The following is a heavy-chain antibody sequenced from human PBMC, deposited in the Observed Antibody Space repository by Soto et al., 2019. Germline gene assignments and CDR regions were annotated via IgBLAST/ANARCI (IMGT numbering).Heavy chain of an antibody. CDR3: ARSYSDLWSRPDDAFDI. CDR2: IYYSGST. Sequence: PSETLSLTCTVSGGSISSGDYYWSWIRQPPGKGLEWIGYIYYSGSTYYNPSLKSRVTISVDTSKNQFSLKLSSVTAADTAVYYCARSYSDLWSRPDDAFDIWGHGTMVTVSS. J-gene: IGHJ3*02. V-gene: IGHV4-30-4*01. CDR1: GGSISSGDYY. D-gene: IGHD3-3*01.